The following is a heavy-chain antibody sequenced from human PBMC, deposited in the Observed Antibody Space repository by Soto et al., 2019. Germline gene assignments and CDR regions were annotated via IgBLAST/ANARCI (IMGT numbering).Heavy chain of an antibody. D-gene: IGHD3-16*02. Sequence: TGGSLRLSCGASGFTFSNYAMHCVRQAPGKGLEWVALIWYDGNKEYYADSVKGRFIISRDISKNTVYLQMTSLRAADTAVYYCARDLSGTIDYWGHGTLVTVSS. CDR2: IWYDGNKE. J-gene: IGHJ4*01. V-gene: IGHV3-33*01. CDR1: GFTFSNYA. CDR3: ARDLSGTIDY.